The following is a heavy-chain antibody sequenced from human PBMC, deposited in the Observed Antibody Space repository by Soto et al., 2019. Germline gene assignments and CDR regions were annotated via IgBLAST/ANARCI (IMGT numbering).Heavy chain of an antibody. J-gene: IGHJ4*02. CDR2: IYYSGST. V-gene: IGHV4-59*08. CDR3: ARLDFDWLALLDY. CDR1: GGSISSYY. Sequence: SETLSLTCTVSGGSISSYYWSWIRQPPGKGLEWIGYIYYSGSTNYNPSLKSRVTISVDTSKNQFSLKLSSVTAADTAVYYCARLDFDWLALLDYWGQGTLVTVSS. D-gene: IGHD3-9*01.